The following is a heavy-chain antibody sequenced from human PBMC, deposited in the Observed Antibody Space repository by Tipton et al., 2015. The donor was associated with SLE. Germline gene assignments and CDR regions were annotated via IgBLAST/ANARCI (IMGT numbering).Heavy chain of an antibody. CDR3: ASLYYDFWSGFLWFDP. Sequence: TLSLTCAVYGGSFSGYYWSWICQPPGKGLEWIGEINHSGSTNYNPSLKSRVTISVDTSKNQFSLKLSSVTAADTAVYYCASLYYDFWSGFLWFDPWGQGTLVTVSS. CDR1: GGSFSGYY. CDR2: INHSGST. D-gene: IGHD3-3*01. J-gene: IGHJ5*02. V-gene: IGHV4-34*01.